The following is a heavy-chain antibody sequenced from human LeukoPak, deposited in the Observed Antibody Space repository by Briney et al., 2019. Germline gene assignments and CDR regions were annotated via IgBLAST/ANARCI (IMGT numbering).Heavy chain of an antibody. D-gene: IGHD5-18*01. V-gene: IGHV3-30*03. J-gene: IGHJ6*04. CDR3: ARVKLWLRYYYYGMDV. Sequence: PGRSLRLSCAASGFTFSSYGMHWVRQAPGKGLEWVAVISYDGSNEYYADSVKGRFTISRDNSKNTLYPQMNSLRAEDTAVYYCARVKLWLRYYYYGMDVWGKGTTVTVSS. CDR1: GFTFSSYG. CDR2: ISYDGSNE.